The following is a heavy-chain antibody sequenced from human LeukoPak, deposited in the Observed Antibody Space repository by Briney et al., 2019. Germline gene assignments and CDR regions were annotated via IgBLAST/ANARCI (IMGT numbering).Heavy chain of an antibody. J-gene: IGHJ4*02. D-gene: IGHD6-19*01. V-gene: IGHV3-23*01. CDR3: AKANLDRIAVAGEDY. Sequence: GGSLRHSCAASGFTFSSYAMSWVRQAPGKGLEWVSAISGSGGSTNYADSVKGRFTISRDNSKNTLYLQMNSLRAEDTAVYYCAKANLDRIAVAGEDYWGQGTLVTVSS. CDR2: ISGSGGST. CDR1: GFTFSSYA.